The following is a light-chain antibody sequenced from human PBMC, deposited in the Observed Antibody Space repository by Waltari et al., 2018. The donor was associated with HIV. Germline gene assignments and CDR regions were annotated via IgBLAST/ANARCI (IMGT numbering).Light chain of an antibody. V-gene: IGLV2-11*01. Sequence: QSALTQPRSVSGSPGQSVTISCTGTSSDVGGYKYFSWYQQHPAKAPKLMIYDVTKRPSGVPDRFSGSKSVNTASLTISGLEAEDEADYYCCSYAGSYTLVFGGGTKLTVL. CDR3: CSYAGSYTLV. CDR1: SSDVGGYKY. J-gene: IGLJ3*02. CDR2: DVT.